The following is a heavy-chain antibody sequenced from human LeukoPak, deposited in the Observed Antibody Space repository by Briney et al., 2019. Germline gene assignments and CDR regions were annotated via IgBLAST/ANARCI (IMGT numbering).Heavy chain of an antibody. CDR1: GFTFRSYA. D-gene: IGHD6-13*01. CDR2: ITSSSSHV. Sequence: GGSLRLSCAASGFTFRSYAMNWVRLAPGKGLEGVSSITSSSSHVYYADSVKGRFTISRDNAKDSLYLQMDSLRAEDTAVYYCVRVAYSSSWYPYFDYWGQGTLVTVSS. CDR3: VRVAYSSSWYPYFDY. V-gene: IGHV3-21*06. J-gene: IGHJ4*02.